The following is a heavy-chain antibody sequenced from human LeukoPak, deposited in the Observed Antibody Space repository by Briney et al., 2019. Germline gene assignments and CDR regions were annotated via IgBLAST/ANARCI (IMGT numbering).Heavy chain of an antibody. J-gene: IGHJ4*02. CDR2: ISYDGSNN. Sequence: GRSLRLSCAASGVSFSSYALHWVRQPPGKGLEWVAVISYDGSNNYYADSVEGRFTISRDNSKNTLYLQMNSLRAEHTAVYYCARDRSKMVRGNPDYWGQGTLVTGSS. CDR1: GVSFSSYA. V-gene: IGHV3-30-3*01. D-gene: IGHD3-10*01. CDR3: ARDRSKMVRGNPDY.